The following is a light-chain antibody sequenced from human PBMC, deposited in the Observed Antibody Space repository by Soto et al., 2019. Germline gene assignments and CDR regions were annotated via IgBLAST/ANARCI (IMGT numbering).Light chain of an antibody. CDR3: ERYNSDTCT. CDR1: QGISNY. J-gene: IGKJ1*01. V-gene: IGKV1-27*01. Sequence: DIQMTQSPSYLSASVGYRVTITCRASQGISNYLAWYQQKPGKVHKLQIYAASALQSGVPSRFSGSGSWTDFTLTINRLQTEDVATYYCERYNSDTCTFGPETKVEMK. CDR2: AAS.